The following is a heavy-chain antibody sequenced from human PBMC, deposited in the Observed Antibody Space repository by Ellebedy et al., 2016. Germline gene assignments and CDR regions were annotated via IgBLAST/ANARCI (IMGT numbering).Heavy chain of an antibody. CDR1: DDSFDLSY. J-gene: IGHJ3*02. CDR2: IFYDGSA. Sequence: GSLRLSXTVSDDSFDLSYWNWIRQPPGKGLEWIGYIFYDGSANYNPSLESRVSMSIDASNNLLSLRLKSVTAADTAIYYCARDRALGSFDMWGRGTTVTVSS. V-gene: IGHV4-59*12. CDR3: ARDRALGSFDM. D-gene: IGHD4/OR15-4a*01.